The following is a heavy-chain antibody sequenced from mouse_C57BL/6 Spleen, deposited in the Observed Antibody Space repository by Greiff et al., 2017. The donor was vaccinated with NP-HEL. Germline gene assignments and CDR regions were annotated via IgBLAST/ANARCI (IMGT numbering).Heavy chain of an antibody. J-gene: IGHJ4*01. V-gene: IGHV1-62-2*01. CDR3: ARHEEGFTTVVAPGAMDY. D-gene: IGHD1-1*01. Sequence: VQLQQSGAELVKPGASVKLSCKASGYTFTEYTIHWVKQRSGQGLEWIGWFYPGSGSIKYNEKFKDKATLTADKSSSTVYMELSRLTSEDSAVYFCARHEEGFTTVVAPGAMDYWGQGTSVTVSS. CDR1: GYTFTEYT. CDR2: FYPGSGSI.